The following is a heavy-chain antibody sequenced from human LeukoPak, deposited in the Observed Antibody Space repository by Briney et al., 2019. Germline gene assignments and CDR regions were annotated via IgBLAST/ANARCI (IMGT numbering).Heavy chain of an antibody. J-gene: IGHJ4*02. Sequence: PGRSLRLSCAASGFTFSSYGMHWVRQAPGKGLEWVAVIWYDGSNKYYAGSVKGRFTISRDNSKNTLYLQMNSLRAEDTAVYYCAREGAAGTFDYWGQGTLVTVSS. V-gene: IGHV3-33*01. CDR2: IWYDGSNK. CDR1: GFTFSSYG. D-gene: IGHD6-13*01. CDR3: AREGAAGTFDY.